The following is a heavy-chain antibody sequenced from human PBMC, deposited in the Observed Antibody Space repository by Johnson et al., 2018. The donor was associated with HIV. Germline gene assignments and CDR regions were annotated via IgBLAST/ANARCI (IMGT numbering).Heavy chain of an antibody. V-gene: IGHV3-66*01. Sequence: VQLVESGGGVVQPGRSLRLSCAASGFTVSSNYMSWVRQAPGKGLEWVSVIYSGGSTYYADSVKGRFTISRDNSKNTLYLQMNSLRAEDTAVYYCARGTTGQYHYDAFDIWGQGTMVTVSS. CDR2: IYSGGST. D-gene: IGHD1-14*01. CDR3: ARGTTGQYHYDAFDI. CDR1: GFTVSSNY. J-gene: IGHJ3*02.